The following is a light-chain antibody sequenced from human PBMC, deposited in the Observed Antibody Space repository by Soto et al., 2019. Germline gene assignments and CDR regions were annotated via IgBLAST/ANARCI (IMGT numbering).Light chain of an antibody. V-gene: IGLV2-14*01. J-gene: IGLJ2*01. CDR3: SSYAGSNNLV. CDR1: SSDVGGYNY. Sequence: QSVLTQPASVSGSPGQSITISCTGSSSDVGGYNYVSWYLHHPGKAPKLMIYEVSNRPSGVSNRFSGSKSGSTASLTISEPQAEDEAVYYCSSYAGSNNLVFGGGTKLTVL. CDR2: EVS.